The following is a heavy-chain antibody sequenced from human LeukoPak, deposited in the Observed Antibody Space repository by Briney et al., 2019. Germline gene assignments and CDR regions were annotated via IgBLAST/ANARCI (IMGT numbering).Heavy chain of an antibody. J-gene: IGHJ4*02. CDR1: GFTFSSYS. CDR2: ISSRSSSI. Sequence: GGSLRLSCAGSGFTFSSYSMNWVRQATGKGLEWVSFISSRSSSIYYADSVKGRFTISRDNAKKSLYLQMNSLRDEDTAVYYCARVGYDILTGFHYWGQGTLVTVSS. V-gene: IGHV3-48*02. D-gene: IGHD3-9*01. CDR3: ARVGYDILTGFHY.